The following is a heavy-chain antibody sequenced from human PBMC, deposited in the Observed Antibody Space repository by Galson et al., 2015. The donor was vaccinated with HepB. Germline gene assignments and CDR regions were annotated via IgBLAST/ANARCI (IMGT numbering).Heavy chain of an antibody. CDR2: ISSSSSTI. CDR1: GFTFSSYS. D-gene: IGHD6-13*01. CDR3: ARDGHSSSWPFDY. Sequence: SLRLSCAASGFTFSSYSMNWVRQAPGKGLEWVSYISSSSSTIYYADSVKGRFTISRDNAKNSLYLQMDSLRAEDTAVYYCARDGHSSSWPFDYWGQGTLVTVSS. J-gene: IGHJ4*02. V-gene: IGHV3-48*04.